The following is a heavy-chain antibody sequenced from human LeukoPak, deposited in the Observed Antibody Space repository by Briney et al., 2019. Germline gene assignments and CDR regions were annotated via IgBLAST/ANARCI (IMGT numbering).Heavy chain of an antibody. J-gene: IGHJ4*02. CDR2: IYSGGST. CDR1: GFTVSSNY. CDR3: ARGRFEGVTAGSY. V-gene: IGHV3-66*01. D-gene: IGHD2-21*02. Sequence: GGSLRLSCAASGFTVSSNYMSWVRQAPGKGLEWVSVIYSGGSTYYADSVKGRFTISRDNSKNTLYLQMNSLRAEDTAVYYCARGRFEGVTAGSYWGQGTLVTVSS.